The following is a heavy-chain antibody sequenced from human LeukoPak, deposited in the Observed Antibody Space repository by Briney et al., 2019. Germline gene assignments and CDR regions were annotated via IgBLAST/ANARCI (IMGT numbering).Heavy chain of an antibody. V-gene: IGHV4-39*07. Sequence: SETLSLTCTVSGGSISSSSYYWGWIRQPPGKGLEWIGSIYYSGSTCYNPSLKSRVTISVDTSKNQFSLKLSSVTAADTAVYYCARRTRTGSGNFGYWGQGTLVTVSS. CDR2: IYYSGST. CDR3: ARRTRTGSGNFGY. J-gene: IGHJ4*02. D-gene: IGHD1-1*01. CDR1: GGSISSSSYY.